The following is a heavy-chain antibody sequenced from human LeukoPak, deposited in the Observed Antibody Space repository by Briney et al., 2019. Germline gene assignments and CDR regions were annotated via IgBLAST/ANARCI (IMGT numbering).Heavy chain of an antibody. CDR3: ARDESAIDDFWSGYFRWFDP. J-gene: IGHJ5*02. Sequence: SETLSLTCTVSGGSISSYYWSWIRQPAGKGLEWIGRIYTSGSTNYNPSLKSRVTMSVDTSKNQFSLKLSSVTAADTAVYYCARDESAIDDFWSGYFRWFDPWGQGTLVTVSS. CDR1: GGSISSYY. CDR2: IYTSGST. V-gene: IGHV4-4*07. D-gene: IGHD3-3*01.